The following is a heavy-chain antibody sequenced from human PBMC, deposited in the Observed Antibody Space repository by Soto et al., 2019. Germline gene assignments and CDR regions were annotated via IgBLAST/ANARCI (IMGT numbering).Heavy chain of an antibody. CDR3: ASLGYYFDY. CDR2: IYYSGST. V-gene: IGHV4-59*01. J-gene: IGHJ4*02. CDR1: GGSISRYY. Sequence: SETLSLTGTVSGGSISRYYWSWIRQPPGKGLEWIGYIYYSGSTNYNPSLKSRVTISVDTSKNQFSLKLSSVTAADTAVYYCASLGYYFDYWGQGTLVTVSS.